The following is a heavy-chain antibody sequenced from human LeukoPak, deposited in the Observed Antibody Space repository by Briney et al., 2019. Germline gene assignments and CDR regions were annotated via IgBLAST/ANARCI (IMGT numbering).Heavy chain of an antibody. Sequence: SEPLSLTCTVCIGSISYNYCWSWLRQTPGDGPEWIGTIYNSDYTYYNPSLTGRFTISTDTPKNPFSLKVTSVSAADTAVYYCARGRDAYNVGNFWGQGALVTVSS. CDR3: ARGRDAYNVGNF. D-gene: IGHD5-24*01. CDR2: IYNSDYT. V-gene: IGHV4-39*07. CDR1: IGSISYNYC. J-gene: IGHJ4*02.